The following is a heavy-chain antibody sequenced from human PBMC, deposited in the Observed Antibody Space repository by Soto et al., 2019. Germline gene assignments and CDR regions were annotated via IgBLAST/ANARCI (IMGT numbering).Heavy chain of an antibody. D-gene: IGHD6-13*01. CDR1: GFSFSSYA. J-gene: IGHJ4*02. CDR2: ILYDGSKK. CDR3: AKGVRWVNIDSFDY. Sequence: QVQLVESGGGVVQPGRSLRLSCAASGFSFSSYAMHWVRQAPGKGLEWVAVILYDGSKKYYADSVKGRFTVSRDNSKNTVYLQMNSLRAEDTAVYYCAKGVRWVNIDSFDYWGQGTLVTVSS. V-gene: IGHV3-30*18.